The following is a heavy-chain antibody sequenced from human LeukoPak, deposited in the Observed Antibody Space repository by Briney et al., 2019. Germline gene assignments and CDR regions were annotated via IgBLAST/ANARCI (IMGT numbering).Heavy chain of an antibody. V-gene: IGHV1-2*02. D-gene: IGHD3-22*01. CDR3: ASGPDSSAYYAGYYFDY. Sequence: GASVKVSCKASGYTFTGYYMHWVRQAPGQGLEWMGWINPNSGGTNSAQKFQGRVTLTRDTSISTAYMELSRLRSDDTAVYYGASGPDSSAYYAGYYFDYWGQGTLVTVSS. CDR2: INPNSGGT. J-gene: IGHJ4*02. CDR1: GYTFTGYY.